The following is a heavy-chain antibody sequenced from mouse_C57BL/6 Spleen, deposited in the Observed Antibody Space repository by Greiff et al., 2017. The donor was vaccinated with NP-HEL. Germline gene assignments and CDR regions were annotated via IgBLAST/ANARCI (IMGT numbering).Heavy chain of an antibody. Sequence: EVKLLESGPGLVKPSQSLSLTCSATGYSITSGYYWNWIRQFPGNKLEWMGYISYDGSNNYNPSLKNRISITRDTSKNQFFLKLNSVTTEDTATYYCARVDTTVVAPYYFDYWGQGTTLTVSS. CDR2: ISYDGSN. D-gene: IGHD1-1*01. V-gene: IGHV3-6*01. CDR3: ARVDTTVVAPYYFDY. J-gene: IGHJ2*01. CDR1: GYSITSGYY.